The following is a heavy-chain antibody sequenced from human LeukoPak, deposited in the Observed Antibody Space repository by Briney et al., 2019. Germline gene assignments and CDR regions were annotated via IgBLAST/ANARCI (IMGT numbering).Heavy chain of an antibody. Sequence: GGSLRLSCAASGFTFGHYAMSWVRQAPGKGLVWVSGIGGSGGSTYYANSVKGRFTISSDNSKNTLFLQMDSLRAEDTAIYYCAKDYSIIKPEVGDPLDHWGQGTLVTVSS. CDR1: GFTFGHYA. D-gene: IGHD2-21*01. V-gene: IGHV3-23*01. CDR2: IGGSGGST. J-gene: IGHJ5*02. CDR3: AKDYSIIKPEVGDPLDH.